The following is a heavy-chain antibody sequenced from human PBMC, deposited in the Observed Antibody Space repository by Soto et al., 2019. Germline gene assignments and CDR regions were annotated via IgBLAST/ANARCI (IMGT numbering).Heavy chain of an antibody. CDR3: TRGYLEQQPPGVDWFAP. D-gene: IGHD6-13*01. CDR2: IYYSRST. CDR1: GGSISSGGYY. V-gene: IGHV4-31*03. Sequence: SETLSLTCTVSGGSISSGGYYWSWIRQHPGKGLERIGYIYYSRSTYYNPSLKSRVTIPADPSQNQFSPKRSSVPAAATAVCYCTRGYLEQQPPGVDWFAPWGQGTLVNDSS. J-gene: IGHJ5*02.